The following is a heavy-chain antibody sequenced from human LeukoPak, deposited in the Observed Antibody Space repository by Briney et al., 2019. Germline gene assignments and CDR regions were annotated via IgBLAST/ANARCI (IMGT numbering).Heavy chain of an antibody. D-gene: IGHD3-9*01. Sequence: QSGGSLRLSCAASRFTFSSYWMSWVRQAPGKGLEWVANINQDGSEKYYVDSVKGRFTISRDNAKNSLYLQMNSLRAEDTAVYYCARRDFDWLKWMIRPVDQWGQGTLVTVSS. CDR3: ARRDFDWLKWMIRPVDQ. V-gene: IGHV3-7*01. CDR1: RFTFSSYW. J-gene: IGHJ4*02. CDR2: INQDGSEK.